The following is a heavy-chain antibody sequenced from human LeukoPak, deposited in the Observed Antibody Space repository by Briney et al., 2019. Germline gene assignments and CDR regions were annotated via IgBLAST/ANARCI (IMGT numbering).Heavy chain of an antibody. J-gene: IGHJ4*02. CDR2: IWYDGSNK. V-gene: IGHV3-33*01. CDR3: ARDPYDSSGYYYWSAMGY. Sequence: GGSLRLSCAASGFTFSSYGMHWVRQAPGKGLEWVAVIWYDGSNKYYADSVKGRFTISRDNSKNTLYLQMNSLRAEDTAVYYCARDPYDSSGYYYWSAMGYWGQGTLVTVSS. D-gene: IGHD3-22*01. CDR1: GFTFSSYG.